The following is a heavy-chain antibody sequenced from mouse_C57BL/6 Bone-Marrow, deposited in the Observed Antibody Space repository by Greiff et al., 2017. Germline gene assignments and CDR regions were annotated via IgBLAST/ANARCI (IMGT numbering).Heavy chain of an antibody. Sequence: VQLQQSGAELVRPGASVTLSCKASGYTFTDYEMHWVKQTPVHGLEWIGAIDPETGGTAYTQKFTGKAILTADKSSSIAYMELRSLTSEDSAVYYCTNIYLHNLFDYWGKGTTLTVSS. D-gene: IGHD1-3*01. J-gene: IGHJ2*01. CDR1: GYTFTDYE. CDR2: IDPETGGT. CDR3: TNIYLHNLFDY. V-gene: IGHV1-15*01.